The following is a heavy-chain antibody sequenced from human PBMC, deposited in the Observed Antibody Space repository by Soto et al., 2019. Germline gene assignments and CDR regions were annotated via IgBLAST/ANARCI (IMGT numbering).Heavy chain of an antibody. J-gene: IGHJ4*02. Sequence: PGGSLRLSCVASGFTFSDYGIHWVRQAPDKGLEWVAVVWFDGSIQYYGDSVKGRFTISRDNSNNTVDLQMNNLRAEDTALYYCARVDFAGNSYYFDYWGQGTPVTVSS. CDR3: ARVDFAGNSYYFDY. D-gene: IGHD1-7*01. V-gene: IGHV3-33*01. CDR2: VWFDGSIQ. CDR1: GFTFSDYG.